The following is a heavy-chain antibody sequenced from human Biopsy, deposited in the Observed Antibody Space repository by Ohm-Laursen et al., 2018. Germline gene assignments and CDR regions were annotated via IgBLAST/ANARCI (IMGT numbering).Heavy chain of an antibody. J-gene: IGHJ4*02. CDR2: IYYSGNT. CDR1: GGSISDSTYH. D-gene: IGHD3-3*01. Sequence: GTLSLTCTVSGGSISDSTYHWGWIRQSPGKGLEWIGNIYYSGNTDYSPSLKSRVTISVDTSNNQFSLKLRFVTAAGTAVYYCARQVDFWSGYVDYWGQGTLVAVSS. CDR3: ARQVDFWSGYVDY. V-gene: IGHV4-39*01.